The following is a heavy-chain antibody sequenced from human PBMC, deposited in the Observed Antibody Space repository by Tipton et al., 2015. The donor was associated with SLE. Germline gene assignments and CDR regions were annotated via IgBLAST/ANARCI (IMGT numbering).Heavy chain of an antibody. CDR2: VYYSGST. Sequence: TLSLTCTVSGFYISSGFNWGWIRQPPGKGLEWIGSVYYSGSTNYNPSLQSRVTISVDRSKNQFSLKLTSVTAADTAVYYCARGPPFMEWERNWFDPWGQGTQVTVSS. J-gene: IGHJ5*02. CDR3: ARGPPFMEWERNWFDP. CDR1: GFYISSGFN. V-gene: IGHV4-38-2*02. D-gene: IGHD3-3*02.